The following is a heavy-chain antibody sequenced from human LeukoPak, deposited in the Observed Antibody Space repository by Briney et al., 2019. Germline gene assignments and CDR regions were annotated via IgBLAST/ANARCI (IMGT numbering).Heavy chain of an antibody. V-gene: IGHV1-2*02. J-gene: IGHJ4*02. D-gene: IGHD6-19*01. CDR1: GYTFTGYY. CDR2: INPNSGGT. CDR3: ARSPNIAVAGIFGRAVPGIDY. Sequence: GASVKVSCKASGYTFTGYYMHWVRQAPGQGLEWMGWINPNSGGTNYAQKFQGRVTMTRDTSISTAYMELSRLRSDDTAVYYCARSPNIAVAGIFGRAVPGIDYWGQGTLVTVTS.